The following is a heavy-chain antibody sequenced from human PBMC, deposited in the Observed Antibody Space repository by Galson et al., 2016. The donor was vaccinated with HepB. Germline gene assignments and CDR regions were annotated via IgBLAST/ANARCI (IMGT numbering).Heavy chain of an antibody. J-gene: IGHJ6*02. V-gene: IGHV3-30*03. Sequence: SLRLSCAASGFTFSSYGMHWVRQAPGKGLEWVAFISYDLRNKYYADSVKDRFTISRDTSTRTLYLQINSLRAEDTAVSYCARTTYDFGIDVWGQGITVTVSS. D-gene: IGHD3/OR15-3a*01. CDR3: ARTTYDFGIDV. CDR2: ISYDLRNK. CDR1: GFTFSSYG.